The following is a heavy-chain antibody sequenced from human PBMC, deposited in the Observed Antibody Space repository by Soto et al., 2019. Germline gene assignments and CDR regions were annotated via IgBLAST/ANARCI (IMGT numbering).Heavy chain of an antibody. CDR2: IYWDDDK. CDR3: ANRFYPYGSDWDQGKFDF. Sequence: QITLKESGPTRVKPTQTLTLTCTFSGFSLSTSGVGVGWIRQPPGKALEWLGFIYWDDDKRYSPSLKSRVTITNDTAKNLLVLTLNNMAPVDTATYSCANRFYPYGSDWDQGKFDFWGQGNLVTVSS. V-gene: IGHV2-5*02. D-gene: IGHD6-19*01. J-gene: IGHJ4*02. CDR1: GFSLSTSGVG.